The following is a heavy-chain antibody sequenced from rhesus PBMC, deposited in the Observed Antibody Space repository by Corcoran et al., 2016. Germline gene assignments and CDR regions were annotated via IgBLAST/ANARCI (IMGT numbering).Heavy chain of an antibody. D-gene: IGHD2-33*01. Sequence: QVQLQESGPGLVTPSETLSLTCAVSGSSISSDYYYWIWIRKPPGKGLEGIGSITYIGSTCYNPSLTSRAPISRDTSKNQFSLKLSAVTAAHTSVYYCARGDIDGYNRFDVWGAGFLVTVSS. CDR3: ARGDIDGYNRFDV. CDR1: GSSISSDYYY. V-gene: IGHV4-122*02. J-gene: IGHJ5-1*01. CDR2: ITYIGST.